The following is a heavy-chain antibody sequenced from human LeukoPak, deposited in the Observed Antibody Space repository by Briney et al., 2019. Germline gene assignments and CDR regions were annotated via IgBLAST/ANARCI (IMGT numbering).Heavy chain of an antibody. V-gene: IGHV3-23*01. J-gene: IGHJ3*02. CDR1: GFTFSSYS. CDR2: IGGDGGSP. D-gene: IGHD2-8*01. CDR3: VKDHFSANGVYDAFDI. Sequence: PGGSLRLSCAASGFTFSSYSMNWVRQAPGKGLEWVSVIGGDGGSPFYADSVRGRFTISRDNSKNTLFLQMNSLRAEDTAVYYCVKDHFSANGVYDAFDIWSQGTMVTVSS.